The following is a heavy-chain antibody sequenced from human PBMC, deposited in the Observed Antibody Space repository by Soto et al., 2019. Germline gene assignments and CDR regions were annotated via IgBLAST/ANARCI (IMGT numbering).Heavy chain of an antibody. J-gene: IGHJ5*02. D-gene: IGHD6-19*01. CDR1: GGTIRSPDW. CDR2: IFQSGST. V-gene: IGHV4-4*02. CDR3: ARGRGRYSSGWSWFDP. Sequence: KPSETLSLTCGVSGGTIRSPDWWTWVRQPPGRGPEWIGEIFQSGSTNYTPSLESRVTISVDKSKNQFSLTLTSVTAADTAVYFCARGRGRYSSGWSWFDPWGQGILVTVSS.